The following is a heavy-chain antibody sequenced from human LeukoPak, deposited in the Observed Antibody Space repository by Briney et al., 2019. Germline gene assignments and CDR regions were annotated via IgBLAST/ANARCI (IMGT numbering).Heavy chain of an antibody. CDR1: GFTFTSDA. CDR2: LRGGDR. D-gene: IGHD3-10*01. CDR3: AKEGDYYGSGSYRDGFDI. Sequence: GGSLRLSCVASGFTFTSDAMSWVRQAPGKGLEWVSALRGGDRHYAGSVKGRFTISGDSFKNTLYLQMNSLRPEDTAVYYCAKEGDYYGSGSYRDGFDIWGQGTRATVSS. J-gene: IGHJ3*02. V-gene: IGHV3-23*01.